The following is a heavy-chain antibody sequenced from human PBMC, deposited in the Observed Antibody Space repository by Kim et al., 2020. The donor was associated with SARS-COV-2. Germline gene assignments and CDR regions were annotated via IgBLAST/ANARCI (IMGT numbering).Heavy chain of an antibody. D-gene: IGHD2-15*01. J-gene: IGHJ4*02. V-gene: IGHV3-30*18. CDR3: AKEGCSGGSCVYFDY. CDR2: ISYDGSNK. CDR1: GFTFSSYG. Sequence: GGSLRLSCAASGFTFSSYGMHWVRQAPGKGLEWVAVISYDGSNKYYADSVKGRFTISRDNSKNTLYLQMNSLRAEDTAVYYCAKEGCSGGSCVYFDYWGQGTLVTVSS.